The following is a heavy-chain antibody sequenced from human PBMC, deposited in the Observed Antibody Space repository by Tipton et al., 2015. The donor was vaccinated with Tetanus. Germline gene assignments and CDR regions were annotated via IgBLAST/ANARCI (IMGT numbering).Heavy chain of an antibody. D-gene: IGHD5-12*01. CDR1: GGSVRSGDYD. CDR3: ARANNDYPKKGPFDS. V-gene: IGHV4-61*08. J-gene: IGHJ4*02. Sequence: LRLSCTVSGGSVRSGDYDWNWIRQPPGKGLEWIGYVHYSGRTNKSPSLKSRVTLSIDKSKNQFSLRLTSVTAADTAVYYCARANNDYPKKGPFDSWGQGIPVIVSA. CDR2: VHYSGRT.